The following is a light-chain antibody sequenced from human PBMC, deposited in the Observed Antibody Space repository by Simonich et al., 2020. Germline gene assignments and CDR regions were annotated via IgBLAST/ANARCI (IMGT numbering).Light chain of an antibody. CDR1: QSVLYSSNNKNY. CDR3: QQYYSTPLT. Sequence: DIVMTQSPDSLAVSLGERATINCKSSQSVLYSSNNKNYLAWYQQKPGQPPKLLIYCASTRKSGVPDRFSGSGSGTDFTLTISSLQAEDVAVYYCQQYYSTPLTFGGGTKVEIK. V-gene: IGKV4-1*01. J-gene: IGKJ4*01. CDR2: CAS.